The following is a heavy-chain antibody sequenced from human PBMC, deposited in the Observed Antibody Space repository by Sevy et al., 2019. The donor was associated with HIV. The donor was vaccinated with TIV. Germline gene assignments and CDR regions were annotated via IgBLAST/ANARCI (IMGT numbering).Heavy chain of an antibody. D-gene: IGHD3-16*01. J-gene: IGHJ4*02. CDR1: GFTFSSYA. Sequence: GGSLRLSCAASGFTFSSYAMHWVRQAPGKGLEWVAVISYDGSNKYYADSVKGRFTISRDNSKNTLYLQMNSLRAEDTAVYYCGRVAMITFGGVIGGDLDYWGQGTLVTVSS. CDR2: ISYDGSNK. V-gene: IGHV3-30-3*01. CDR3: GRVAMITFGGVIGGDLDY.